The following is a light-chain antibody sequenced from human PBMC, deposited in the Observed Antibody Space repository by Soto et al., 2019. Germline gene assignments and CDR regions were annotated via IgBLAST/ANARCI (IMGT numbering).Light chain of an antibody. CDR2: VGTGGIVG. V-gene: IGLV9-49*01. CDR1: SGYSNYK. Sequence: QLVLTQPPSASASVEASVTLTCTLSSGYSNYKVDWYQQRPGKGPRFVMRVGTGGIVGSKGDGIPDRFSVLGSGLNRYLTIKNIQEEDESDYHCGAVHGSGSNFVVVFGGGTKLTVL. CDR3: GAVHGSGSNFVVV. J-gene: IGLJ2*01.